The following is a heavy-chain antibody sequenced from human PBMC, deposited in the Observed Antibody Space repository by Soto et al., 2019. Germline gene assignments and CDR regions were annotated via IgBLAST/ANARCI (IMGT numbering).Heavy chain of an antibody. V-gene: IGHV4-39*01. D-gene: IGHD6-19*01. CDR3: GRHAVQSSRFTDY. CDR1: GGSISSSSYY. Sequence: QLQLQESGPGLVKPSETLSLTCTVSGGSISSSSYYWGWIRQPPGKGLEWIGSIYYSGSTYYTPSLTGRVTIAVDTSKYALSLRLSSVPAADADVYYCGRHAVQSSRFTDYRVQGTLVAVSA. J-gene: IGHJ4*02. CDR2: IYYSGST.